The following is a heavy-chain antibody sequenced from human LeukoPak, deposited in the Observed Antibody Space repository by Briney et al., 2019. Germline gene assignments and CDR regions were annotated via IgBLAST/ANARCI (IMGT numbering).Heavy chain of an antibody. CDR1: GFTFSSYW. Sequence: GGSPRLSCAASGFTFSSYWMHWVRQAPGKGLVWVSRINSDGSSTSYADSVKGRFTISRDNAKNTLYLQMNSLRAEDTAVYYCVSADIVVVPAAIGWCWGQGTLVTVSS. J-gene: IGHJ4*02. D-gene: IGHD2-2*02. CDR2: INSDGSST. CDR3: VSADIVVVPAAIGWC. V-gene: IGHV3-74*01.